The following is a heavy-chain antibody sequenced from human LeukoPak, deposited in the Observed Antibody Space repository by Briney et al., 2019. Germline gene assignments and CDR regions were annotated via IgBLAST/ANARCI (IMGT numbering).Heavy chain of an antibody. CDR2: IYYSGST. D-gene: IGHD3-10*01. CDR3: ARVEEGYGSGRRENYYYYYMDV. V-gene: IGHV4-59*01. Sequence: SETLSLTCTISGGSISSYYWSWIRQPPGKGLEWIGYIYYSGSTNNNPSLKSRVTIAVDTSKNQFSLNLRSVTAVDTAVYYCARVEEGYGSGRRENYYYYYMDVWGKGTTVTISS. J-gene: IGHJ6*03. CDR1: GGSISSYY.